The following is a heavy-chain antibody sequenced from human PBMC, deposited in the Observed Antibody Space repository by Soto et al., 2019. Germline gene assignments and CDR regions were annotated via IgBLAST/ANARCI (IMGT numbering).Heavy chain of an antibody. CDR3: ARGEREDILVVVGARPGEYGTDI. D-gene: IGHD2-15*01. V-gene: IGHV3-30-3*01. CDR2: IAHDGSNA. J-gene: IGHJ6*02. CDR1: GFTFRNHA. Sequence: QVQLVESGGGVVQPGGSLRLSCAASGFTFRNHAMHWVRQAPGKGLECLAVIAHDGSNAFYRDSVKGRFTVSRDNSKTRLYLDMNSLRSEDTGVYYCARGEREDILVVVGARPGEYGTDIWGQGTTVIVSS.